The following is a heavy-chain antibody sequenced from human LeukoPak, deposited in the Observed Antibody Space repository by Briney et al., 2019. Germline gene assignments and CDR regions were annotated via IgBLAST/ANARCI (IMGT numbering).Heavy chain of an antibody. CDR3: ARAKRSNTNWFDP. D-gene: IGHD6-13*01. J-gene: IGHJ5*02. CDR2: INPNSGGT. V-gene: IGHV1-2*06. CDR1: GYTFTGYY. Sequence: ASVKVSCKASGYTFTGYYMHWVRQAPGQGLEWMGRINPNSGGTNYAQKFQGRVTMTRDTSISTAYMELSRPRSDDTAVYYCARAKRSNTNWFDPWGQGTLVTVSS.